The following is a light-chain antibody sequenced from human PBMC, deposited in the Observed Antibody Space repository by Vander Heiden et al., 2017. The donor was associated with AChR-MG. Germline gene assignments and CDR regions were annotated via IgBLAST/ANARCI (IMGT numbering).Light chain of an antibody. V-gene: IGKV1-5*03. CDR2: QAS. CDR1: QSISSW. Sequence: DIQMTQSPSTLSASVGDRVTITCRASQSISSWLAWYQQKPGKAPKLLIYQASSLQSGVPSRFSGSGSGTEFTLTISSLQPDDFATFYCQQYNTYPWTFCQGTKVEIK. J-gene: IGKJ1*01. CDR3: QQYNTYPWT.